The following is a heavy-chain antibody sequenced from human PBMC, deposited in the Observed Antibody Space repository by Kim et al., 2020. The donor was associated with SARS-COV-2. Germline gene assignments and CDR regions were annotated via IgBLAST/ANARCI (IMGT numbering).Heavy chain of an antibody. J-gene: IGHJ4*02. D-gene: IGHD3-9*01. V-gene: IGHV1-69*01. CDR3: ASGVDFDWLLLY. Sequence: NYAQKFQGRVTITADESTSTAYMELSSLRSEDTAVYYCASGVDFDWLLLYWGQGTLVTVSS.